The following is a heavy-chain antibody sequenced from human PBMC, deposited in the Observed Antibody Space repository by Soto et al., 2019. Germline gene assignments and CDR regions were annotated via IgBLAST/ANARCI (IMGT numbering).Heavy chain of an antibody. CDR2: IYPSVEI. CDR1: GDSVTTSY. CDR3: ARGQQPMGLDK. D-gene: IGHD2-2*01. Sequence: QVQLQESGPGLLKPSETLTLTCTVSGDSVTTSYWSWVRQAAGQGLQWLGRIYPSVEINYNPSLRSRLTISTDTYMNQFSLTLTSVTAADTARYYCARGQQPMGLDKWGRGILVTVSS. J-gene: IGHJ4*02. V-gene: IGHV4-4*07.